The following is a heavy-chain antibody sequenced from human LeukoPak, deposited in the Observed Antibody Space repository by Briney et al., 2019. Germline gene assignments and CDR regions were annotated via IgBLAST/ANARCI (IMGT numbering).Heavy chain of an antibody. J-gene: IGHJ4*02. Sequence: GGSLRLSCAASGFTFSNYAMSWVRQAPGKGLEWVSAIRGSGDYTYYAASVKGRFTISRDNSKNTLYLQMNSLRAEDTAVYYCAKAQWIQLGPVVWGRGTLVTVSS. CDR2: IRGSGDYT. D-gene: IGHD5-18*01. CDR1: GFTFSNYA. CDR3: AKAQWIQLGPVV. V-gene: IGHV3-23*01.